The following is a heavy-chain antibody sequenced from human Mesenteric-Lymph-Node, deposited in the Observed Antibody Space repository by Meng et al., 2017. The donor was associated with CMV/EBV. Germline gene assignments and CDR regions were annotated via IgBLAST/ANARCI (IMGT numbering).Heavy chain of an antibody. CDR2: IIPSLGIA. D-gene: IGHD6-19*01. Sequence: SGGTFSRYAISWVRKAPGQGLEWMGRIIPSLGIANYAQKFQGRVTITADKSTSTAYMELSSLRSEDTAVYYCARVLIAVAGTRWFDPRGQGTLVTVSS. V-gene: IGHV1-69*04. CDR3: ARVLIAVAGTRWFDP. CDR1: GGTFSRYA. J-gene: IGHJ5*02.